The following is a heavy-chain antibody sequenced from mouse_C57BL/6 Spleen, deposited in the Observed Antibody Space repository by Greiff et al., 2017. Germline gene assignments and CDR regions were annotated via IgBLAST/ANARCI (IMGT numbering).Heavy chain of an antibody. J-gene: IGHJ1*03. CDR3: ARRGNYVYWYFDV. V-gene: IGHV2-2*01. Sequence: VKLVESGPGLVQPSQSLSITCTVSGFSLTSYGVHWVRQSPGKGLEWLGVIWSGGSTDYNAAFISRLSISKDNSKSQVFFKMNSLQADDTAIYYCARRGNYVYWYFDVWGTGTTVTVSS. D-gene: IGHD1-1*02. CDR2: IWSGGST. CDR1: GFSLTSYG.